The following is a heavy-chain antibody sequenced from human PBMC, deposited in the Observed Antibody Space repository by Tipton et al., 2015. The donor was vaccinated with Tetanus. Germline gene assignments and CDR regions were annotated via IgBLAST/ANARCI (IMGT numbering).Heavy chain of an antibody. Sequence: TLSLTCIVSGGSISSGGYYWSWIRQPPGKGLEWIGSVYYSGSTNYSPSLQSRVTISVDTSKNQFFLILSSVTAADTAVYYCARADYGDYAAHFDYWGQGGLVTVSS. CDR3: ARADYGDYAAHFDY. CDR2: VYYSGST. V-gene: IGHV4-61*08. J-gene: IGHJ4*02. CDR1: GGSISSGGYY. D-gene: IGHD4-17*01.